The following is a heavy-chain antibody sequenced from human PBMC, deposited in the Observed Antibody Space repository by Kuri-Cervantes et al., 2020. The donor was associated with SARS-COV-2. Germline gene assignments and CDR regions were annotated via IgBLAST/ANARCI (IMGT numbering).Heavy chain of an antibody. V-gene: IGHV3-30*03. CDR3: ARRSSGWYVSFDY. Sequence: GESLKISCAASGFTFSSYGMHWVRQAPGKGLEWVAVISYDGSNKYYADSVKGRFTISRDNSKNTLYLQMNSLRAEDTAVYYCARRSSGWYVSFDYWGQGTLVTVSS. CDR1: GFTFSSYG. D-gene: IGHD6-19*01. J-gene: IGHJ4*02. CDR2: ISYDGSNK.